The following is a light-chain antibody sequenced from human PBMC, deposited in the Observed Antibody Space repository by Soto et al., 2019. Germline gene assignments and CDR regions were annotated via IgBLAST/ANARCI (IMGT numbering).Light chain of an antibody. CDR2: SAS. CDR3: QLYGTSPMFT. Sequence: EIVLAQSPGTLSLSPGERGTLSCRASQSVSSNSLAWYLQKPGQAPRLLIYSASSRATGIPDRFSGSGSGTDFTLTISRLEPEDFAVYYCQLYGTSPMFTFGRGTSLEIK. V-gene: IGKV3-20*01. J-gene: IGKJ2*01. CDR1: QSVSSNS.